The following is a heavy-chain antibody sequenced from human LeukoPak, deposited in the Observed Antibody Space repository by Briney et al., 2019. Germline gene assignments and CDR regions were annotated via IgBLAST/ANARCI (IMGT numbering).Heavy chain of an antibody. CDR2: ISGSGDST. V-gene: IGHV3-23*01. D-gene: IGHD2-15*01. CDR1: GFTFNNYA. Sequence: GGSLRLSCAASGFTFNNYAMSWVRQAPGKGLEWVSTISGSGDSTHYADSVKGRFTISRDNSKNTLYMQMNSLRVEDTAVYYDVKGCSYTGCYTSDKWGQGTLVTVSS. J-gene: IGHJ4*02. CDR3: VKGCSYTGCYTSDK.